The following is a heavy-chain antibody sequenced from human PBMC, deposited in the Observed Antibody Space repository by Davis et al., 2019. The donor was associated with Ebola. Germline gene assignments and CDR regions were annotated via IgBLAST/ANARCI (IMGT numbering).Heavy chain of an antibody. D-gene: IGHD3-22*01. Sequence: ASVKVSCKASGYTFTGYYMHWVRQAPGQGLEWMGWINPNSGGTNYAQKFQGRVTMTRDTSISTAYMELSRLRSDDTAVYYCARGFPTYYYDSSGYLPFDYWGQGTLVTVSS. V-gene: IGHV1-2*02. CDR2: INPNSGGT. CDR3: ARGFPTYYYDSSGYLPFDY. CDR1: GYTFTGYY. J-gene: IGHJ4*02.